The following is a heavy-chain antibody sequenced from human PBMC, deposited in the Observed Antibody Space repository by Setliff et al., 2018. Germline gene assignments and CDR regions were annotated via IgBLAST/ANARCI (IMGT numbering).Heavy chain of an antibody. J-gene: IGHJ6*02. V-gene: IGHV1-3*01. CDR3: ASLGYCSSTSCWPYYSGMSV. CDR2: INAGNGNT. Sequence: ASVKVSCKASGYTFTSYAMHWVRQAPGQRLEWMGWINAGNGNTKYSQKFQGRVTITRDTSASTAYMELSSLRSEDTAVYYCASLGYCSSTSCWPYYSGMSVWGPGTTVTVSS. D-gene: IGHD2-2*01. CDR1: GYTFTSYA.